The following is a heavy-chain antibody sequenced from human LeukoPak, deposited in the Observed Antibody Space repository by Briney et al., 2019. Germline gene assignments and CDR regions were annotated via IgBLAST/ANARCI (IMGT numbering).Heavy chain of an antibody. CDR3: AKDRSGWYGVDY. J-gene: IGHJ4*02. D-gene: IGHD6-19*01. Sequence: GGSLRLSCAASGFTFNSYGMHWVRQAPGKGLEWVAVIWYDGNNKYYADSVKGRFTISRDNSKNTLYLQMNSLRAEDTAVYYCAKDRSGWYGVDYWGQGTLVTVSS. CDR1: GFTFNSYG. V-gene: IGHV3-33*06. CDR2: IWYDGNNK.